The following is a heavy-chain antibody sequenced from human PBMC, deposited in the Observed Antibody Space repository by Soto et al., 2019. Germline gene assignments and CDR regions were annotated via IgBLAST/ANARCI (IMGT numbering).Heavy chain of an antibody. CDR3: AREYSSWGYNWFDP. J-gene: IGHJ5*02. CDR1: GFTFSSYW. D-gene: IGHD6-13*01. V-gene: IGHV3-7*01. CDR2: IKQDGSEK. Sequence: SLRLSCAASGFTFSSYWMSWVRQAPGKGLEWVANIKQDGSEKYYVDSVKGRFTISRGNAKNSLYLQMNSLRAEDTAVYYCAREYSSWGYNWFDPWGQGTLVTVSS.